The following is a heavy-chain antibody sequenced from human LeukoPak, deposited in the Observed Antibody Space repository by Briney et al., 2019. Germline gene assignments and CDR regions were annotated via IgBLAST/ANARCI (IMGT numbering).Heavy chain of an antibody. D-gene: IGHD6-19*01. Sequence: QPGGSLRLSCAASGFIFSNYAMYWVRQAPGKGLESVAAISTKGGSTSYADSVKGRMTISRDDSKNTLFLQMGSLTTDDMGLYFCARVRSGAFDYWGQGTLVTVSS. CDR1: GFIFSNYA. CDR2: ISTKGGST. CDR3: ARVRSGAFDY. J-gene: IGHJ4*02. V-gene: IGHV3-64*02.